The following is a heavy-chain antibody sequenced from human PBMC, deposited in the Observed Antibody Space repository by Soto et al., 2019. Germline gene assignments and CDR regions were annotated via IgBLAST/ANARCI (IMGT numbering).Heavy chain of an antibody. CDR2: IIPFFGTA. Sequence: QVQLVQSGAEVKKPGSSVKVSCKASGGTFSSHAFGWVRQAPGQGLEWVGGIIPFFGTANYAQKFQGRVAITADESTTTVYMELSSLTSEDTAVYYCARGIEEMATTTAVWSFDLWGRGTLVTVSS. J-gene: IGHJ2*01. CDR1: GGTFSSHA. CDR3: ARGIEEMATTTAVWSFDL. V-gene: IGHV1-69*01. D-gene: IGHD1-1*01.